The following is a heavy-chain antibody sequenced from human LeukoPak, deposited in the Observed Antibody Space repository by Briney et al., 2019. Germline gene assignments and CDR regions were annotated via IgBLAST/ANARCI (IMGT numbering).Heavy chain of an antibody. CDR3: ASQPSGPDAFDI. CDR1: GYSISSGYY. V-gene: IGHV4-38-2*01. D-gene: IGHD3-10*01. Sequence: SETLSLTCAVSGYSISSGYYWGWTRQPPGKGLEWIGSIYHSGSTYYNPSLKSRVTISVDASKNQFSLKLSSVTAADTAVYYCASQPSGPDAFDIWGQGTMVTVSS. J-gene: IGHJ3*02. CDR2: IYHSGST.